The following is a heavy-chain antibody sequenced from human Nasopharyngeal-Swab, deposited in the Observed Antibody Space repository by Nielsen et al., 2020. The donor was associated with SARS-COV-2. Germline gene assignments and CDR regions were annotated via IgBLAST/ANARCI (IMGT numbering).Heavy chain of an antibody. CDR1: GGSISSSSYY. D-gene: IGHD6-19*01. Sequence: SETLSPTCTVSGGSISSSSYYWGWIRQPPGKGLEWIGSIYYSGSTYYNPSLKSRVTISVDTSKNQFSLKLSSVTAADTAVYYCARGPSSGWYVNYYFDYWGQGTLVTVSS. J-gene: IGHJ4*02. CDR3: ARGPSSGWYVNYYFDY. V-gene: IGHV4-39*07. CDR2: IYYSGST.